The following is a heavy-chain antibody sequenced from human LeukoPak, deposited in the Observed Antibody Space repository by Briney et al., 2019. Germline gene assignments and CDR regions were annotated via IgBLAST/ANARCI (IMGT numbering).Heavy chain of an antibody. CDR2: IYYSGST. CDR1: GGSISSGGYY. CDR3: ARGGPNYGSGSFDY. J-gene: IGHJ4*02. Sequence: PSETLSLTCTVSGGSISSGGYYWSWIRQHPGKGLEWIGYIYYSGSTYYNPSLKSRVTISVDTSKNQFSLKLSSVTAADTAVYYCARGGPNYGSGSFDYWGQGTLVTVSS. D-gene: IGHD3-10*01. V-gene: IGHV4-31*03.